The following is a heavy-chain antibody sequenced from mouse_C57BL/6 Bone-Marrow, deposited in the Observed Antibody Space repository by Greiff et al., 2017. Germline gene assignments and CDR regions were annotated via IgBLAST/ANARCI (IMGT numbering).Heavy chain of an antibody. Sequence: QVQLQQSGAELVRPGASVKLSCKASGYTFTDYYINWVKQRPGQGLEWIARIYPGSGNTYYNEKFKGKATLTAEKSSSTAYMQLSSLTSEDSAVYFCARYDLGYFEVWGTGTTVTVSS. J-gene: IGHJ1*03. D-gene: IGHD2-4*01. CDR1: GYTFTDYY. V-gene: IGHV1-76*01. CDR3: ARYDLGYFEV. CDR2: IYPGSGNT.